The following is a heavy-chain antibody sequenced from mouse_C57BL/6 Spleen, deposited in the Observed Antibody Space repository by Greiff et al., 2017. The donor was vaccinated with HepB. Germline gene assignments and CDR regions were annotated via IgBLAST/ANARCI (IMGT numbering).Heavy chain of an antibody. D-gene: IGHD1-1*01. V-gene: IGHV1-69*01. Sequence: QVQLKQPGAELVMPGASVKLSCKASGYTFTSYWMHWVKQRPGQGLEWIGEIDPSDSYTNYNQKFKGKSTLTVDKSSSTAYMQLSSLTSEDSAVYYCARSDTTVDFDYWGQGTTLTVSS. CDR3: ARSDTTVDFDY. J-gene: IGHJ2*01. CDR1: GYTFTSYW. CDR2: IDPSDSYT.